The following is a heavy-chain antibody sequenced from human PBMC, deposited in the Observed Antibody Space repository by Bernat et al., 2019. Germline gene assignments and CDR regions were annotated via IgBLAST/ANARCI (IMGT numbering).Heavy chain of an antibody. D-gene: IGHD5-12*01. CDR3: AKIESGYDYRSFDI. CDR2: ISYDGSNK. CDR1: GFTFSSYG. J-gene: IGHJ3*02. V-gene: IGHV3-30*18. Sequence: QVQLVESGGGVVQPGRSLRLSCAASGFTFSSYGMHWVRQAPGKGLEWVAVISYDGSNKYYADYVKGRFTISRDNSKKTLYLQMNRLRAEDTAVYYCAKIESGYDYRSFDIWGQGTMVTVSS.